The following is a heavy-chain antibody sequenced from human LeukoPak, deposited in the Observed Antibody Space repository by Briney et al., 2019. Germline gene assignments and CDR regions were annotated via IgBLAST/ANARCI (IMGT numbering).Heavy chain of an antibody. CDR2: IYYSGST. D-gene: IGHD2-2*01. V-gene: IGHV4-39*07. CDR1: GGSISSSSYY. J-gene: IGHJ6*03. CDR3: ARARPDIVVVPAAIGYYYYYMDV. Sequence: KPSETLSLTCTVSGGSISSSSYYWGWIRQPPGKGLEWIGSIYYSGSTYYNPSLKSRVTISVDTSKNQFSLKLSSVTAADTAVYYCARARPDIVVVPAAIGYYYYYMDVWGKGTTVTISS.